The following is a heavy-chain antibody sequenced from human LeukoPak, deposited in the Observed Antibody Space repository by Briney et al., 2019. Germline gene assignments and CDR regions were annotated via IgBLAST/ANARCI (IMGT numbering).Heavy chain of an antibody. Sequence: GESLKISCKGSGYSFTNYWIGWVRQMPGKGLEWMGIIYPGDSDTRYSPSFQGQVTISADKSISSAYLQWSSLKASDTAMYYCGRRSYYDILTSSSSDGFDIWGQGTMVTVSS. CDR1: GYSFTNYW. V-gene: IGHV5-51*01. D-gene: IGHD3-9*01. CDR3: GRRSYYDILTSSSSDGFDI. J-gene: IGHJ3*02. CDR2: IYPGDSDT.